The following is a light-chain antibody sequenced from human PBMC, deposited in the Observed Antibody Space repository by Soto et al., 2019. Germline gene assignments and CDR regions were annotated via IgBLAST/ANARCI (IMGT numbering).Light chain of an antibody. J-gene: IGKJ1*01. CDR2: GAS. CDR1: HSVRTN. CDR3: QQYGSSGT. V-gene: IGKV3-20*01. Sequence: EIVLTQSPGTLSLSPGERAPLSCTASHSVRTNVAWYQHKPGQAPRLLIYGASNRATGIPDRFSGSGSGTDFTLTISRLEPEDFAVYYCQQYGSSGTFGQGTKVDI.